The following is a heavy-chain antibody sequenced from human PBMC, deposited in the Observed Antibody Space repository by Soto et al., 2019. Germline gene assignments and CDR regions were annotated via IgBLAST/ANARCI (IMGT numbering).Heavy chain of an antibody. J-gene: IGHJ5*02. Sequence: SETLSLTCTVSGGSISSYYWSWIRQPPGKGLEWIGEINHSGSTNYNPSLKSRVTISVDTSKNQFSLKLSSVTAADTAVYYCARAPPLITGKLLYDNWFDPWGQGTLVTVSS. CDR3: ARAPPLITGKLLYDNWFDP. CDR1: GGSISSYY. CDR2: INHSGST. D-gene: IGHD1-20*01. V-gene: IGHV4-34*01.